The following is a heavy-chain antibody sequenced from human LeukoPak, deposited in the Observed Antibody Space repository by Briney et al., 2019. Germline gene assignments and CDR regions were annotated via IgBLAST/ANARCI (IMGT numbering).Heavy chain of an antibody. CDR2: IYYSGST. D-gene: IGHD1-26*01. V-gene: IGHV4-59*11. J-gene: IGHJ6*02. Sequence: SETLSLTCTVSSGSISSHYWSWIRQPPGKGLEWIGYIYYSGSTNYNPSLKSRVTISVDTSKNQFSLKLSSVTATDTAVYYCARDRDSGTYCYYYGLDVWGQGTPVTVSS. CDR1: SGSISSHY. CDR3: ARDRDSGTYCYYYGLDV.